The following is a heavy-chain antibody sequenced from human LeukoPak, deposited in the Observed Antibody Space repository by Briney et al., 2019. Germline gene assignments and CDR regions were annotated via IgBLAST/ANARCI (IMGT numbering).Heavy chain of an antibody. CDR2: IYSGGST. Sequence: GGSLRLSCAASEFSVGSNYMTWVRQAPGKGLEWVSLIYSGGSTYYADSVKGRFTISRDNSKNTLYLQMNSLRAEDTAVYFCARGSGYYPHDAFDIWGQGTMVTVSS. D-gene: IGHD3-22*01. J-gene: IGHJ3*02. CDR3: ARGSGYYPHDAFDI. V-gene: IGHV3-66*01. CDR1: EFSVGSNY.